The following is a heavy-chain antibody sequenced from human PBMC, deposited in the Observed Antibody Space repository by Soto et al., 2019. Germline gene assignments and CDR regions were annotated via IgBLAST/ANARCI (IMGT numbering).Heavy chain of an antibody. J-gene: IGHJ4*02. V-gene: IGHV3-21*01. D-gene: IGHD3-10*01. CDR3: ARGGLLWFGELHYFDY. CDR2: ISSSSSYI. Sequence: GGSLRLSCAASGFTFSSYSMNWVRQAPGKGLEWVSSISSSSSYIYYADSVKGRFTISRDNAKNSLYLQMNSLRAEDTAVYYCARGGLLWFGELHYFDYWGQGTLVTVSS. CDR1: GFTFSSYS.